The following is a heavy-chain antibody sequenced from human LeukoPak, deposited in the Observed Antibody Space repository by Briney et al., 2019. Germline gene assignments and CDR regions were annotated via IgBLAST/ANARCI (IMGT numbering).Heavy chain of an antibody. CDR3: ARRGVGYCSGGSCYSQFDP. CDR2: IYYSGST. V-gene: IGHV4-59*12. Sequence: SETLSLTCTVSGGSISSYYWSWIRQPPGKGLEWIGYIYYSGSTNYNPSLKSRVTISVDRSKNQFSLKLSSVTAADTAVYYCARRGVGYCSGGSCYSQFDPWGQGTLVTVSS. J-gene: IGHJ5*02. D-gene: IGHD2-15*01. CDR1: GGSISSYY.